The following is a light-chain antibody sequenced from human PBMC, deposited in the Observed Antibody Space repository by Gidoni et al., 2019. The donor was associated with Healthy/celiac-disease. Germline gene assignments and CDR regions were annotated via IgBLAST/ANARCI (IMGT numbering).Light chain of an antibody. CDR1: KLGDKY. CDR2: QDT. CDR3: QAWDSSTAV. J-gene: IGLJ2*01. Sequence: SYELTQPPSVSVSPGQTASITCSGDKLGDKYASWYHQKPGQSPVLVIYQDTKRPSGIPGRFSGSNSGNTATLTISGTQALDEADYYCQAWDSSTAVFGGGTKLTVL. V-gene: IGLV3-1*01.